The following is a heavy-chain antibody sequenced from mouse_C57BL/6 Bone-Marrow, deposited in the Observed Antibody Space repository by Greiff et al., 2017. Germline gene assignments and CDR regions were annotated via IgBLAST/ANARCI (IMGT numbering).Heavy chain of an antibody. J-gene: IGHJ2*01. CDR2: IWTGGGT. CDR3: AHLPFYYGSSYCDY. Sequence: ESGPGLVAPSQSLSITCTVSGFSLTSYAISWVRQPPGKGLEWLGVIWTGGGTNYNSALKSRLSISKDNSKSQVFLKMNSLQTDDTARYYCAHLPFYYGSSYCDYWGQGTTLTVSS. CDR1: GFSLTSYA. V-gene: IGHV2-9-1*01. D-gene: IGHD1-1*01.